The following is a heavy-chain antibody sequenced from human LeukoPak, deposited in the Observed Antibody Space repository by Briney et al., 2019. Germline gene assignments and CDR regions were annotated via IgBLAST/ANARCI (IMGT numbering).Heavy chain of an antibody. CDR1: GFTFSSYA. CDR3: VRALVYGDYGGRLVS. D-gene: IGHD4-17*01. Sequence: AGSLRLSCAASGFTFSSYAMHWVRQAPGQGLEYVSAISSNGGSTYYATSVKGRFTISRDNSKNTLYLQMGSLRAEDMAVCDFVRALVYGDYGGRLVSWGEGALVTVS. J-gene: IGHJ4*02. CDR2: ISSNGGST. V-gene: IGHV3-64*01.